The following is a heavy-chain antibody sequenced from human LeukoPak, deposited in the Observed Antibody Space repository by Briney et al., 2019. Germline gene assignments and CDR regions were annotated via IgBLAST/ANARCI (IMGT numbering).Heavy chain of an antibody. CDR3: ERGGFDTIGFDY. CDR2: ISGSGGST. Sequence: GGSLRLSCAASGFTFSSYAMSWVRQAPGKGLEWVSAISGSGGSTSYAASVKGRFTISRDNSKNTLYLQMNSLRAEDTAVYYCERGGFDTIGFDYWGQGTLVTVSS. D-gene: IGHD3-10*01. CDR1: GFTFSSYA. V-gene: IGHV3-23*01. J-gene: IGHJ4*02.